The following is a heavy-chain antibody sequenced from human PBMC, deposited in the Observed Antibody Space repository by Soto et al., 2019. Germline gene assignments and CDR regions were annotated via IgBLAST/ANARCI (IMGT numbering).Heavy chain of an antibody. V-gene: IGHV3-30-3*01. J-gene: IGHJ4*02. CDR1: GFTFSHYA. D-gene: IGHD4-17*01. CDR2: ISYDGNNK. CDR3: AREIYGDFGFDY. Sequence: QVQLVESGGGVVQPGRSLRLSCAASGFTFSHYAMHWVRQAPGKGLEWVAVISYDGNNKYCADSVKGRFTISRDNSKNTLYLQMNSLRAEDTAVYYCAREIYGDFGFDYWGQGSLVTVSS.